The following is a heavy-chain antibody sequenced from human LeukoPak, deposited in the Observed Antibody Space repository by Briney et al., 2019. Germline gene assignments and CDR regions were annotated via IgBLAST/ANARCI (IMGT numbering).Heavy chain of an antibody. CDR2: IYYSGST. J-gene: IGHJ3*02. V-gene: IGHV4-59*01. Sequence: SETLSLTCTVSGGSISSYYWSWIRQPPGKGLEWIGYIYYSGSTNYNPSLKSRVTISVDTSKNQFSLKLSSVTAADTAVYYCAVSVRGHDAFGIWGQGTMVTVSS. D-gene: IGHD3-10*01. CDR1: GGSISSYY. CDR3: AVSVRGHDAFGI.